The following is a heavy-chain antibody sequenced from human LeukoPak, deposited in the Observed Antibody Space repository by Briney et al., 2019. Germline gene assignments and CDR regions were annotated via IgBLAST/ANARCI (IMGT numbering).Heavy chain of an antibody. CDR3: TRSQYYDYVWGSYPIPPSDS. CDR1: GFNFDDYG. J-gene: IGHJ5*01. V-gene: IGHV3-49*03. CDR2: IRSKHYGATR. D-gene: IGHD3-16*02. Sequence: GGSLRLSCTASGFNFDDYGMSWFRQAPGKGLEWVGFIRSKHYGATREYAASVKGRFIISRDDYKTIVYLQMNSLKSEDTAVYYCTRSQYYDYVWGSYPIPPSDSWGQGTLVTVSS.